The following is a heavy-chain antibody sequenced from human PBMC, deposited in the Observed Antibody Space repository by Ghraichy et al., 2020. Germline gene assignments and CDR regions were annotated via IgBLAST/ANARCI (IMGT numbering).Heavy chain of an antibody. CDR3: ARGRSSGWRKVFDY. J-gene: IGHJ4*02. Sequence: TLSLTCAVYGGSFSGYYWSWIRQPPGKGLEWIGEINHSGSTNYNPSLKSRVTISVDTSKNQFSLKLSSVTAADTVVYYCARGRSSGWRKVFDYWGQGTLVTVSS. CDR2: INHSGST. CDR1: GGSFSGYY. D-gene: IGHD6-19*01. V-gene: IGHV4-34*01.